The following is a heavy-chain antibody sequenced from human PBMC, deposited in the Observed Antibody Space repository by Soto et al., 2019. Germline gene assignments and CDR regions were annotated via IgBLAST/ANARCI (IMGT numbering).Heavy chain of an antibody. Sequence: GASVKVSCKASGYTFTSYGISWVRQAPGQGLERMGWISAYNGNTNYAQKLQGRVTMTTDTSTSTAYMELRSLRSDDTAVYYCARRVGATVLGWFDPWGQGTLVTVSS. V-gene: IGHV1-18*04. CDR3: ARRVGATVLGWFDP. CDR2: ISAYNGNT. D-gene: IGHD1-26*01. J-gene: IGHJ5*02. CDR1: GYTFTSYG.